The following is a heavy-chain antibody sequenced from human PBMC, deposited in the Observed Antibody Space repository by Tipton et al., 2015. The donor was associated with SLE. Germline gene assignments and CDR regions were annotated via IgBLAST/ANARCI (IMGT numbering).Heavy chain of an antibody. CDR3: ARAGGGDSNWFDP. J-gene: IGHJ5*02. Sequence: TLSLTCTVSGGSISSSSYYWGWIRQPPGKGLEWIGSIYYSGSTYYNPSLKSRVTISGDTSKNQFSLKLSSVTAADTAVYYCARAGGGDSNWFDPWGQGTLVTVSS. CDR2: IYYSGST. V-gene: IGHV4-39*07. D-gene: IGHD2-21*01. CDR1: GGSISSSSYY.